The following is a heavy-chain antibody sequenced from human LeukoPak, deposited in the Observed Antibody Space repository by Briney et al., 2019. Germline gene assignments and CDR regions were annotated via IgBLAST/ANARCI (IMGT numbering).Heavy chain of an antibody. Sequence: GLEWVSYISSSSSTIYYADSVKGRFTISRDNAKNSLYLQMNSLRAEDTAVYYCARDWQQLCWGQGTPVTVSS. J-gene: IGHJ4*02. V-gene: IGHV3-48*01. CDR3: ARDWQQLC. D-gene: IGHD6-13*01. CDR2: ISSSSSTI.